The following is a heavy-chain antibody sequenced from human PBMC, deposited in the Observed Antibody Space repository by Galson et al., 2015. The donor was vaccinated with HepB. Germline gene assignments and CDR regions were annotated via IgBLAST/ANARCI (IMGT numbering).Heavy chain of an antibody. D-gene: IGHD2-2*01. CDR2: IIPIFGTA. CDR1: GGTFSSYA. CDR3: ARALGYCSSTSCYATAAAEN. J-gene: IGHJ4*02. V-gene: IGHV1-69*13. Sequence: SVKVSCKASGGTFSSYAISWVRQAPGQGLEWMGGIIPIFGTANYAQKFQGRVTITADESTSTAYMELSSLRSEDTAVYYCARALGYCSSTSCYATAAAENWGQGTLVTVSS.